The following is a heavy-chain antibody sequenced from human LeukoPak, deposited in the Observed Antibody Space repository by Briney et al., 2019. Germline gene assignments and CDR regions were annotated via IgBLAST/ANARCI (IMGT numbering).Heavy chain of an antibody. CDR2: IWYDGSNK. Sequence: PGGSPRLSCAASGFTFSSYGMHWVRQAPGKGLEWVAVIWYDGSNKYYADSVKGRFTISRDNSKNTLYLQMNSLRAEDTAVYYCARDGPLRFLEWLLLDYWGQGTLVTVSS. CDR3: ARDGPLRFLEWLLLDY. J-gene: IGHJ4*02. V-gene: IGHV3-33*01. D-gene: IGHD3-3*01. CDR1: GFTFSSYG.